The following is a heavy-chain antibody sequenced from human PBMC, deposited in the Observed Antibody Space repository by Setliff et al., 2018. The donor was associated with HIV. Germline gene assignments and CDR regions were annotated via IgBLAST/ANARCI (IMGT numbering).Heavy chain of an antibody. CDR2: IHTSGST. CDR3: ARRTFGSGRIDP. D-gene: IGHD1-26*01. V-gene: IGHV4-61*09. Sequence: SETLSLTCTVSGASTISGSYYWSWFRQPAGKGLEWIGQIHTSGSTNYNPSLESRVTISADTSKNQFSLKLTAVNAADPGVYFCARRTFGSGRIDPWGQGTPVTVSS. J-gene: IGHJ5*02. CDR1: GASTISGSYY.